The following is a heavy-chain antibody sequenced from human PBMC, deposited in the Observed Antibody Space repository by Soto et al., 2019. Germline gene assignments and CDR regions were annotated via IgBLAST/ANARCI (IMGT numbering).Heavy chain of an antibody. CDR2: LDNDGTNT. CDR3: ERDGGTSFEY. J-gene: IGHJ4*02. CDR1: GFTFSTYW. D-gene: IGHD3-16*01. Sequence: GGSLRLSCAASGFTFSTYWMHWVRQAPGKGLVWVSRLDNDGTNTRYADSVKGRFTVSRDNGKNTVYLQMDSLRAEGKAVYYCERDGGTSFEYWGQGTLVTVPQ. V-gene: IGHV3-74*01.